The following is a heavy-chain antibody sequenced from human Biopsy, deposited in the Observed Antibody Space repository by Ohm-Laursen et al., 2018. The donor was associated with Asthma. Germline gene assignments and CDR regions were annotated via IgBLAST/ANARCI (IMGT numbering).Heavy chain of an antibody. D-gene: IGHD1-14*01. CDR1: SFSLSSSGAN. CDR3: TRHNDY. CDR2: IDWEEDK. V-gene: IGHV2-70*04. Sequence: TQTLTLTCSFSSFSLSSSGANVNWIRQPPGTALEWLARIDWEEDKFYSTSLRTRLTISKGSSEDQVVLTMTNMGPVDTATYYCTRHNDYWGPGILVTVSS. J-gene: IGHJ4*02.